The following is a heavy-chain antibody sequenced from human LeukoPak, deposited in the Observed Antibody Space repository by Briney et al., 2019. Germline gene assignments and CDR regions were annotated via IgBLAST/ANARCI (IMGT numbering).Heavy chain of an antibody. J-gene: IGHJ4*02. CDR3: AREPSTVTDLFDY. D-gene: IGHD4-17*01. V-gene: IGHV3-21*01. CDR2: ISSSSSYI. Sequence: KPEGSLRLSCAASGFTFSSYSMNWVRQAPGKGLEWVSSISSSSSYIYYADSVKGRFTISRDNAKNSLYLQMNSLRAEDTAVYYCAREPSTVTDLFDYWGQGTLVTVSS. CDR1: GFTFSSYS.